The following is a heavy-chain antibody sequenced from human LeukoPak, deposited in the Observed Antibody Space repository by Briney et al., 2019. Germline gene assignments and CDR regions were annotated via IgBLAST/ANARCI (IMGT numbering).Heavy chain of an antibody. D-gene: IGHD2-2*01. CDR2: IIPVLRTA. Sequence: GASGTVSCKPSEGSFTAYASKRVRHAPGQGLEWMERIIPVLRTANSAQRFQGRVTINAERSTSTVYMELRSLTSEDTAVYYCARDLSAGCSSWAADWGQGTLVTVSS. CDR1: EGSFTAYA. V-gene: IGHV1-69*04. CDR3: ARDLSAGCSSWAAD. J-gene: IGHJ1*01.